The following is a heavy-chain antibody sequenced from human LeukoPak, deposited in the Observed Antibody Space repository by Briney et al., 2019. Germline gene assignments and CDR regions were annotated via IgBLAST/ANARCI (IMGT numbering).Heavy chain of an antibody. J-gene: IGHJ4*02. CDR3: ARSKYSSSWYYFDY. CDR2: ISSSGSTI. CDR1: GFTFSDYY. V-gene: IGHV3-11*01. D-gene: IGHD6-13*01. Sequence: SGGSLRLSCAASGFTFSDYYMSWIRQAPGKGLEWVSYISSSGSTIYYADSVKGRFTISRDDAKNSLYLQMNSLRAEDTAVYYCARSKYSSSWYYFDYWGQGTLVTVSS.